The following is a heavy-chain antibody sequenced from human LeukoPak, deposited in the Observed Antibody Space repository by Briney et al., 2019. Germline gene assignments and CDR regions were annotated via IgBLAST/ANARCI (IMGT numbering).Heavy chain of an antibody. CDR3: ARLFLDTALVYSDY. D-gene: IGHD5-18*01. V-gene: IGHV1-18*01. J-gene: IGHJ4*02. Sequence: ASVTVSCKASGYTFSSHGISWVRQAPGQGLEWMGWISAFSGNTNYAQRLQGRVTMTTDTSTTTAYMELRSLRSDDTAVYYCARLFLDTALVYSDYWGQGTLVTVSS. CDR2: ISAFSGNT. CDR1: GYTFSSHG.